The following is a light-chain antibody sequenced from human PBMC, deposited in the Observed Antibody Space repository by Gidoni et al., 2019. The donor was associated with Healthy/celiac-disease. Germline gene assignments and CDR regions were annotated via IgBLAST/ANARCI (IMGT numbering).Light chain of an antibody. CDR3: CSYAGSTTLV. J-gene: IGLJ3*02. Sequence: QSALTQPASVSGSSGQSITISCTGSSSDVGNYNLVSWYQHHPGKAPKLMIYEVSERPSGVSNRFSGSKSGNTASLTISGLQAEDEADYYCCSYAGSTTLVFGGGTKVTVL. V-gene: IGLV2-23*02. CDR2: EVS. CDR1: SSDVGNYNL.